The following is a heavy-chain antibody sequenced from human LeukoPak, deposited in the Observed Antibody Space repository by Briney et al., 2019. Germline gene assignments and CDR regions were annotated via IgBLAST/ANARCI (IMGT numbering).Heavy chain of an antibody. CDR3: SKDLTSDFGGDLDP. V-gene: IGHV3-74*01. CDR2: INPDGRST. CDR1: GFTFSGYW. J-gene: IGHJ5*02. Sequence: GGSLRLSCAASGFTFSGYWMHWVRQAPGKGLVWVSRINPDGRSTRYADSVKGRFTISRDNSKSTVYLQMNSLRVEDAAVYYCSKDLTSDFGGDLDPWGQGTLVTVSS. D-gene: IGHD3-10*01.